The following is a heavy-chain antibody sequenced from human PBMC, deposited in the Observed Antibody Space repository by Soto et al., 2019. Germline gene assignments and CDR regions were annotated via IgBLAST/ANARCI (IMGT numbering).Heavy chain of an antibody. V-gene: IGHV4-31*03. Sequence: PSETLSLTCSFNVNSTKIGSVSWSWIRQSPGNGLEYIGYSTYSALTFQTPSLKSRVTMSGDTPKNQFSLEVRSVTAADTAVYYGPGERQVGQSSGRVDPWGQGTLVTVSS. J-gene: IGHJ5*02. CDR1: VNSTKIGSVS. CDR3: PGERQVGQSSGRVDP. CDR2: STYSALT.